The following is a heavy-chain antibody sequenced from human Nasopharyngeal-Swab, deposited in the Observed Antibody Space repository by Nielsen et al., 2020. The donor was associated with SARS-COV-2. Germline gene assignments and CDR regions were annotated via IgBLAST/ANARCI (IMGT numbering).Heavy chain of an antibody. J-gene: IGHJ4*02. D-gene: IGHD2/OR15-2a*01. CDR1: GSSFRTYG. V-gene: IGHV3-23*01. CDR3: AKDLRGPYFF. CDR2: ISGSGGNT. Sequence: GGSLRLSCVASGSSFRTYGMSWVRQAPGKGLEWVAAIVGSGDISGSGGNTYYADSVKGRFTISRDNSKNTLSLQMNSLRAEDTAVYYCAKDLRGPYFFWGQGTLVPVSS.